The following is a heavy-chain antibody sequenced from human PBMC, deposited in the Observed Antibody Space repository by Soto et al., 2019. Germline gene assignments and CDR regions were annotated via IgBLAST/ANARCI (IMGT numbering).Heavy chain of an antibody. Sequence: SVNVSCKASGGTFSSYAISWVRQAPGQGLEWMGGIIPIFGTANYAQKFQGRVTITADESTSTAYMELSSLRSEDTAVYYCASAGRWYTMIVPRGEDYYYGMDVWGQGTTVTVSS. CDR1: GGTFSSYA. D-gene: IGHD3-22*01. CDR3: ASAGRWYTMIVPRGEDYYYGMDV. CDR2: IIPIFGTA. V-gene: IGHV1-69*13. J-gene: IGHJ6*02.